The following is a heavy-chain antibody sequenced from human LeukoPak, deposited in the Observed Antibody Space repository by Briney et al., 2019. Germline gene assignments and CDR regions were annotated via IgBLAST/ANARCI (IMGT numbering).Heavy chain of an antibody. D-gene: IGHD3-16*01. V-gene: IGHV1-8*01. Sequence: ASVKVSCKASGYTFTSYDINWVRQATGQGLEWMGWMDPNSGNTGYAQKFQGRVTMTRNTSISTAYMELSSLRSEDTAVYYCARGAGDSDAFDIWGQGTMVTVSS. CDR3: ARGAGDSDAFDI. J-gene: IGHJ3*02. CDR2: MDPNSGNT. CDR1: GYTFTSYD.